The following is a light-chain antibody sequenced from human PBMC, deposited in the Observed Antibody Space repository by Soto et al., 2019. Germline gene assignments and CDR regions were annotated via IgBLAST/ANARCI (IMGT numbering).Light chain of an antibody. CDR1: QFVSSR. V-gene: IGKV3-15*01. Sequence: EIVVTQSPATLSVSPGERVTLSCRASQFVSSRLAWYQEKPGQVPRLLIYGASTRATGIPARFSGSGSGTEFTLTISSLQSEDFAVYYCQQYNNWPPWTFGQGTKVDIK. CDR2: GAS. J-gene: IGKJ1*01. CDR3: QQYNNWPPWT.